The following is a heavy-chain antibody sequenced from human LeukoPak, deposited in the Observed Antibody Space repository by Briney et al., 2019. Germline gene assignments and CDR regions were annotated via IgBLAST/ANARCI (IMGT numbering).Heavy chain of an antibody. CDR1: GDSISNSGWS. CDR2: MPYDENVA. V-gene: IGHV4-39*01. J-gene: IGHJ5*02. Sequence: PSETLSLTCIVSGDSISNSGWSWGWIRQPPGKGLEWIGTMPYDENVADNEIPPYNPSLKSRVSISADTSKNQLSLKVNSVTAADTASYYCARLTLTGVGGRGWFDAWGQGTLVIVSS. D-gene: IGHD3-3*01. CDR3: ARLTLTGVGGRGWFDA.